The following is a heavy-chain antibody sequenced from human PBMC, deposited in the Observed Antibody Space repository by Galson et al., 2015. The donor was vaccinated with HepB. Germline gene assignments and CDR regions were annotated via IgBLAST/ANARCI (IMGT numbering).Heavy chain of an antibody. V-gene: IGHV1-18*01. Sequence: SVKVSCKASGGTFSSYAISWVRQAPGQGLEWMGWISAYNGNTNYAQKLQGRVTMTTDTSTSTAYMELRSLRSDDTAVYYCARKSYCSSTSCERRFDPWGQGTLVTVSS. CDR3: ARKSYCSSTSCERRFDP. CDR1: GGTFSSYA. CDR2: ISAYNGNT. J-gene: IGHJ5*02. D-gene: IGHD2-2*01.